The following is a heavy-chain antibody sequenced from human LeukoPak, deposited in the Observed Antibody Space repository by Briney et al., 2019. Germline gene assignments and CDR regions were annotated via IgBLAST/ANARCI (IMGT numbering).Heavy chain of an antibody. D-gene: IGHD3-3*01. Sequence: PSETLSLTCTVSGYSINSGYYWGWIRQPPGKGLEWIGSIYHSGSTYYNPSLKSRVTISVDTSKNQFSLKLSSVTAADTAVYYCAREERGFWSGPDPWGQGTLVTVSS. CDR2: IYHSGST. CDR3: AREERGFWSGPDP. J-gene: IGHJ5*02. CDR1: GYSINSGYY. V-gene: IGHV4-38-2*02.